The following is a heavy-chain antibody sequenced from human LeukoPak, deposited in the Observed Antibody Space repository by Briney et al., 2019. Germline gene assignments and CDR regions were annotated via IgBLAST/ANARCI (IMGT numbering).Heavy chain of an antibody. D-gene: IGHD1-26*01. CDR2: IYSGGST. Sequence: GGSLRLSCAASGFAVSTNYMSWVRQAPGKGLEWVSVIYSGGSTYYADSVKGRFTISRDNSKNTLYLQMNSLRAEDTAVYYCARLDSGSLDYWGQGTLVTVSS. V-gene: IGHV3-66*02. J-gene: IGHJ4*02. CDR3: ARLDSGSLDY. CDR1: GFAVSTNY.